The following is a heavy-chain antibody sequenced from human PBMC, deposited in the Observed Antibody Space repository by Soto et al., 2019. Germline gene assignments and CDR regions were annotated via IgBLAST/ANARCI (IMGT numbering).Heavy chain of an antibody. V-gene: IGHV3-48*02. CDR2: ISNSSSTI. J-gene: IGHJ6*02. Sequence: PGGSLRLSCAAPGFTFSSYSMNWVRQAPGKGLEWVSYISNSSSTIYYADSVKGRFTISRDNAKNSLYLQMNSLRDEDTAVYYCARDSPGRYCSSTSCPRMDVWGQGTTVTVSS. CDR3: ARDSPGRYCSSTSCPRMDV. CDR1: GFTFSSYS. D-gene: IGHD2-2*01.